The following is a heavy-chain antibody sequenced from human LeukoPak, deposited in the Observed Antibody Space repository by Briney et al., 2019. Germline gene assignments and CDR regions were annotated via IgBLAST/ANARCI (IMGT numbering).Heavy chain of an antibody. Sequence: ASVKVSCKASGYTFTGYYMHWVRQAPGQGLEWMGWISAYNGNTNYAQKLQGRVTMTTDTSTSTAYMELRSLRSEDTAVYYCARGRPTTSIAAAGVNWFDPWGQGTLVTVSS. CDR2: ISAYNGNT. CDR3: ARGRPTTSIAAAGVNWFDP. V-gene: IGHV1-18*04. J-gene: IGHJ5*02. D-gene: IGHD6-13*01. CDR1: GYTFTGYY.